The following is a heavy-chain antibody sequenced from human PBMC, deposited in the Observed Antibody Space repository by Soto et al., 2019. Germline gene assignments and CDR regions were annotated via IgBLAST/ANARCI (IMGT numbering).Heavy chain of an antibody. CDR2: INQDGSER. CDR3: ARDAF. J-gene: IGHJ4*02. V-gene: IGHV3-7*01. CDR1: GFSFSICW. Sequence: GGSLGLSCAASGFSFSICWMSWVRQAPGKGLEWVANINQDGSERDYVDSVKGRFTISRDNAKNSLFLQMNSLRAEDTAVYYCARDAFWGQGTLVTVSS.